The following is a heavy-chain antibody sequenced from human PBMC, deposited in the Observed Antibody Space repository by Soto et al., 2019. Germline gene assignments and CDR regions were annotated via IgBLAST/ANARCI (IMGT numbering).Heavy chain of an antibody. CDR2: IYYSGST. CDR1: GGSISSSSYY. D-gene: IGHD2-15*01. J-gene: IGHJ4*02. Sequence: QLQLQESGPGLVKPSETLSLTCTVSGGSISSSSYYWGWIRQPPGKGLEWIGSIYYSGSTYYNPSLKSRVTISVDTSKNQFSLKLSSVTAADTAVYYCARSGRYCSGGSCYPRNFDSWGQGTLVTVSS. V-gene: IGHV4-39*01. CDR3: ARSGRYCSGGSCYPRNFDS.